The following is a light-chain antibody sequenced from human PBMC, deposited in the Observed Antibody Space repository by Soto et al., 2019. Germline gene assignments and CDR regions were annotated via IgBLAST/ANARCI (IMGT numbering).Light chain of an antibody. CDR3: QQYRSFPIT. CDR2: DAS. J-gene: IGKJ5*01. Sequence: DIKMTQSPSTLSASVGDRVTITCRARQSISSWLAWYQQKPVKAPKLLIYDASSLESGVPSRFSGSGSGTEFTLTISSLQADYVATYYCQQYRSFPITFGQGTRLEIK. V-gene: IGKV1-5*01. CDR1: QSISSW.